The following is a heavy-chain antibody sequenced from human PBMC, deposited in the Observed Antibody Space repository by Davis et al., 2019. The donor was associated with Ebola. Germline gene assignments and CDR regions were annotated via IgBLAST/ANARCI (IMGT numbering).Heavy chain of an antibody. Sequence: SVTVSRKASVYTFTRYGISWVRQAPGRGREWMGWFSAYNGNTNYAQKLQGRVTMTTDTSTSTAYMQLRSLSSDDTAVYYCARDRVVGALDYGSQGTLVTVSS. CDR2: FSAYNGNT. D-gene: IGHD1-26*01. J-gene: IGHJ4*02. V-gene: IGHV1-18*01. CDR1: VYTFTRYG. CDR3: ARDRVVGALDY.